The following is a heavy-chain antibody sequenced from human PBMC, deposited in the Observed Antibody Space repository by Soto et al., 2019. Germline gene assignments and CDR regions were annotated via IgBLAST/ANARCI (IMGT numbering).Heavy chain of an antibody. Sequence: SETLSLTCTVSDYSISSDYYWGWIRQPPGKGLEWIGSIYHSGSTSNNPSLRSRVTISVDTSKNQFSLKLSSVTAADTATYYCARDRSAYYGSGDHCMDVWRQGIMVAVSS. CDR3: ARDRSAYYGSGDHCMDV. CDR1: DYSISSDYY. V-gene: IGHV4-38-2*02. J-gene: IGHJ6*02. D-gene: IGHD3-10*01. CDR2: IYHSGST.